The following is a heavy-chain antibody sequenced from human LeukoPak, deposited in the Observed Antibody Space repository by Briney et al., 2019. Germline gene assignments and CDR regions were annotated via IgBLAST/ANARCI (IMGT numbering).Heavy chain of an antibody. CDR2: IWYDGSNK. CDR1: GFTFSSYG. J-gene: IGHJ3*02. Sequence: PGGSLRLSCAASGFTFSSYGMHWVRQAPGKGLEWVAVIWYDGSNKYYADSVKGRFTISRDNSKNTLYLQMNSLRAEDTAVYYCASSLDYGDYVAFDIWGQGTMVTVSS. D-gene: IGHD4-17*01. CDR3: ASSLDYGDYVAFDI. V-gene: IGHV3-33*08.